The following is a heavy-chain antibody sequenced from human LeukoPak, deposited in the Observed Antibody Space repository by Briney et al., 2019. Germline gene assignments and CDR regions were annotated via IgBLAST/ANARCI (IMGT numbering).Heavy chain of an antibody. CDR2: ISSGSSYI. CDR1: GFTFSSYS. Sequence: GGSLRLSCAASGFTFSSYSMNWVRQAPGKGLEWVSSISSGSSYIYYADSVKGRFTISRDNAKNSLYLQMNSLRAEDTAVYYCARTYYYDSSGYFDYWGQGTLVTVSS. D-gene: IGHD3-22*01. CDR3: ARTYYYDSSGYFDY. V-gene: IGHV3-21*01. J-gene: IGHJ4*02.